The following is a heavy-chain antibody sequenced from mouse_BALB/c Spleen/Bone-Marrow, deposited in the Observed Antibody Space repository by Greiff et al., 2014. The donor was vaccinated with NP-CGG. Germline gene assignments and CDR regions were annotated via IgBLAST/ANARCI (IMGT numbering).Heavy chain of an antibody. V-gene: IGHV2-2*02. Sequence: VQLVESGPGLVQPSQSLSITCTVSGFSLTSYGVHWVRQSPGKGLEWLGVIWSGGSTDYNAAFISRLSISKDNSKSQVFFKMSSLQANDTAIYYCARNSRGYGNSFAYWSQGTLVTVSA. J-gene: IGHJ3*01. CDR2: IWSGGST. CDR1: GFSLTSYG. CDR3: ARNSRGYGNSFAY. D-gene: IGHD2-10*02.